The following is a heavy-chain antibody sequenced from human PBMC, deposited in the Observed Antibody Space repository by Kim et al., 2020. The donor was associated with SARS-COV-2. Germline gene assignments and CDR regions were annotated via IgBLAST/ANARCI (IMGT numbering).Heavy chain of an antibody. Sequence: SETLSLTCTVSGGSISSYYWSWIRQPPGKGLEWIGYIYYSGSTNYNPSLKSRVTISVDTSKNQFSLKLSSVTAADTAVYYCARSIVATTHFDYWGQGTLVTVSS. J-gene: IGHJ4*02. V-gene: IGHV4-59*01. D-gene: IGHD5-12*01. CDR2: IYYSGST. CDR3: ARSIVATTHFDY. CDR1: GGSISSYY.